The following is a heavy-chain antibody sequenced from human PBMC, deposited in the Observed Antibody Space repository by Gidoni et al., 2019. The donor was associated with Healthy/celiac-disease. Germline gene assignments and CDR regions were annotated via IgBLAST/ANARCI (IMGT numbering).Heavy chain of an antibody. V-gene: IGHV4-39*01. CDR3: AKWELLSTPIHDAFDI. CDR1: GGSISSSSYY. Sequence: QLQLQESGPGLVKPSETLSLTCTVSGGSISSSSYYWGWIRQPPGKGLEWIGSIYYSGSTYYNPSLTSRVTIAVDTSKNQVSLKLSSVTAADTAVYYCAKWELLSTPIHDAFDIWGQGTMVTVSS. CDR2: IYYSGST. D-gene: IGHD1-26*01. J-gene: IGHJ3*02.